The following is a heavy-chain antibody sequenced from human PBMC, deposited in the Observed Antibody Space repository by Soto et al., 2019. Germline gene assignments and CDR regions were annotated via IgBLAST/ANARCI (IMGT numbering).Heavy chain of an antibody. D-gene: IGHD3-10*01. Sequence: GGSLRLSCAASGFTFSSYAMHWVRQAPGKGLEWVAVISYDGSNKYYADSVKGRFTISRDNSKNTLYLQMNSLRAEDTAVYYCARALWFGELLGQSYYYYGMDVWGQGTTVTVSS. CDR1: GFTFSSYA. CDR2: ISYDGSNK. J-gene: IGHJ6*02. CDR3: ARALWFGELLGQSYYYYGMDV. V-gene: IGHV3-30-3*01.